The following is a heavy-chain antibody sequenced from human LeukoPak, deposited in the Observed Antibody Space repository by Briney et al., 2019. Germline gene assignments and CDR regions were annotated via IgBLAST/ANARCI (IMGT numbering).Heavy chain of an antibody. CDR3: AKSGVAVATPFDY. Sequence: GGSLRLSCAASGFSFSSHAMTWVRQAPGKGLEWVSAISGSGGSAYYADSVKGRFTISRGNSMNTLYLQMNSLRAEDTGVYYCAKSGVAVATPFDYWGQGTLVTVSS. CDR1: GFSFSSHA. J-gene: IGHJ4*02. D-gene: IGHD5-12*01. V-gene: IGHV3-23*01. CDR2: ISGSGGSA.